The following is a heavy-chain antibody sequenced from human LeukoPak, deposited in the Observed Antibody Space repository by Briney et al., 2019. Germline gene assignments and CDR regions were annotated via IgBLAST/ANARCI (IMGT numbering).Heavy chain of an antibody. D-gene: IGHD5-18*01. V-gene: IGHV4-34*01. CDR2: INHSGST. Sequence: PSETLSLTCAVYGGSFSGYYWSWIRQPPGKGLEWIGEINHSGSTNYNPSLKSRVTISVDTSKNQFSLKLSSVTAADTAVYYCARDLGYSYIDFYYGMDVWGQGTTVTVSS. CDR3: ARDLGYSYIDFYYGMDV. J-gene: IGHJ6*02. CDR1: GGSFSGYY.